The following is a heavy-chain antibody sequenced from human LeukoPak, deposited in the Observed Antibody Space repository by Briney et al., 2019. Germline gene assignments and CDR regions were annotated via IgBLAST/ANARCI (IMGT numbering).Heavy chain of an antibody. J-gene: IGHJ4*02. Sequence: SETLSLTCTVSNDSISSGDYYWNWIRQPPEKGLEWIGYIFHRGGTSYNPSLKSRILFSVGTSQNQFSLKLNSVTAADTAVYYCVREILYCSGGSCYRGPFDNWGQGTLVTVSA. CDR1: NDSISSGDYY. V-gene: IGHV4-30-4*01. CDR2: IFHRGGT. CDR3: VREILYCSGGSCYRGPFDN. D-gene: IGHD2-15*01.